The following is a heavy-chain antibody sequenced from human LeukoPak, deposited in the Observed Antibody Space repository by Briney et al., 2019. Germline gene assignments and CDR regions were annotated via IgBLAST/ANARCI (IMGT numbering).Heavy chain of an antibody. CDR1: GFTFSDYY. CDR3: ASSYSSGWYESTYWFDP. D-gene: IGHD6-19*01. Sequence: GGSLRLSCAASGFTFSDYYMSWIRQAPGKGLEWVSYISSSGSTIYYADSVKGRFTISRDNAKNSLYLQMNSLRAEDTAVYYCASSYSSGWYESTYWFDPWGQGTLVTVSS. J-gene: IGHJ5*02. CDR2: ISSSGSTI. V-gene: IGHV3-11*04.